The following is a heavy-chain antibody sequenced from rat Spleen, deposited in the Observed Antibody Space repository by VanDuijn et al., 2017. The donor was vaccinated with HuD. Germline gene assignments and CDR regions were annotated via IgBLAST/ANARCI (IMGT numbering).Heavy chain of an antibody. CDR3: TTVLQGRGFAY. V-gene: IGHV5-31*01. D-gene: IGHD1-1*01. J-gene: IGHJ3*01. CDR1: GFTFNNYW. CDR2: ISVSGGSS. Sequence: EVQLVESGGGLVQPGRSLKLSCVASGFTFNNYWMTWIRQAPGKGLEWVASISVSGGSSYYRDSVKGRFTLSRDNAKSTLYLQMNSLRSEDTATYYCTTVLQGRGFAYWGQGTLVTVSS.